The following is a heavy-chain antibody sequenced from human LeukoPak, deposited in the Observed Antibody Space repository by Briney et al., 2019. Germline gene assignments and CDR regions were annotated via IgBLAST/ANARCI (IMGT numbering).Heavy chain of an antibody. V-gene: IGHV4-30-4*01. D-gene: IGHD2-15*01. CDR1: GGSISSGDSY. J-gene: IGHJ5*02. CDR3: ARAVVVAATRWFDP. CDR2: IYYSGST. Sequence: PSETLSLTCTVSGGSISSGDSYWSWIRQPPGKGLEWIGYIYYSGSTYYNPSLKSRVTISVDTSKNQFSLKLSSVTAADTAVYYCARAVVVAATRWFDPWGQGTLVTVSS.